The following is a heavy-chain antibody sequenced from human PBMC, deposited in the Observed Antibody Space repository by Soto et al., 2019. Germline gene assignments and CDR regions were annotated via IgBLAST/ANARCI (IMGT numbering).Heavy chain of an antibody. D-gene: IGHD3-3*01. CDR1: GGSISSGDYY. Sequence: PSETLSLTCTVSGGSISSGDYYWSWIRQPPGKGLEWIGYIYYSGSTYYNPSLKSRVTISIDTSKNQFSLKLSSVTAADTAVYYCAGVRIRFLEWLVFDYWGQGTLVTVSS. CDR2: IYYSGST. J-gene: IGHJ4*02. CDR3: AGVRIRFLEWLVFDY. V-gene: IGHV4-30-4*01.